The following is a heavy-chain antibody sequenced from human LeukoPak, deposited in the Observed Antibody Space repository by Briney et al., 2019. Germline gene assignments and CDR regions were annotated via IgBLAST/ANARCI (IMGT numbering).Heavy chain of an antibody. J-gene: IGHJ4*02. Sequence: SETLSLTCTVPGGSMSGTIYYWGWIRQPPGKGLEWIGSIYYGGSTFYNPSLKSRVIISVDTSKNQFSLKLSSVTAADTAVYYCARHQFDAGYFDYWGQGTLVTVSS. CDR1: GGSMSGTIYY. D-gene: IGHD3-16*01. CDR2: IYYGGST. V-gene: IGHV4-39*01. CDR3: ARHQFDAGYFDY.